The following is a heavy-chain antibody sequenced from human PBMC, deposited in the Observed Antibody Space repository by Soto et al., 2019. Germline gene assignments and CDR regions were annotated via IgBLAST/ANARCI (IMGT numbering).Heavy chain of an antibody. Sequence: KTSETLSLTCAVSGYSISSGYYWGWIRQPPGKGLEWIGSIYHSGSTYYNPSLKSRVTISVDTSKNQFSLKLCSVTAADPAVYYCASGEDIVATIFYFDYWGQGTLVTVSS. CDR2: IYHSGST. D-gene: IGHD5-12*01. CDR1: GYSISSGYY. V-gene: IGHV4-38-2*01. CDR3: ASGEDIVATIFYFDY. J-gene: IGHJ4*02.